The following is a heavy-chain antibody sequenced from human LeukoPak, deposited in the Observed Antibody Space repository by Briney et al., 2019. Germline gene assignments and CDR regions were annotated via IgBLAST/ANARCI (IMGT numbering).Heavy chain of an antibody. CDR2: IYYTGRG. Sequence: SETLSLTCTVSGGSITSYYWSWIRQPPGKGLEWMGYIYYTGRGDYNPSLKSRVTISADTSRNQFSLRLTSVTAADTAVYYCARRVAVTGIYCFDHWGQGTPVTVSS. CDR1: GGSITSYY. V-gene: IGHV4-59*08. CDR3: ARRVAVTGIYCFDH. D-gene: IGHD6-19*01. J-gene: IGHJ4*02.